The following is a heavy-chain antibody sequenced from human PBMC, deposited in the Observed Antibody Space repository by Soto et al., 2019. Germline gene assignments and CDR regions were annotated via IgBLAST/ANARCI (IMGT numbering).Heavy chain of an antibody. CDR1: GGSFSGYY. V-gene: IGHV4-34*01. CDR3: ARGRRSSSWYLPFDY. Sequence: SETLSLTCAVYGGSFSGYYWSWIRQPPGKGLEWIGEINHSGSTNYNPSLKSRVTISVDTSKNQFSLKLSSVTAADTAVYYCARGRRSSSWYLPFDYWGQGTLVTVSS. CDR2: INHSGST. J-gene: IGHJ4*02. D-gene: IGHD6-13*01.